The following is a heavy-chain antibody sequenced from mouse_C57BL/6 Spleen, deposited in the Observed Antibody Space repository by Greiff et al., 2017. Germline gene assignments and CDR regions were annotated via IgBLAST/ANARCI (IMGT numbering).Heavy chain of an antibody. CDR1: GYTFTSYW. CDR2: IDPADSYT. J-gene: IGHJ1*03. CDR3: AGSVGYGSSRSRYFDV. D-gene: IGHD1-1*01. Sequence: VQLQQPGAELVMPGASVKLSCKASGYTFTSYWMHWVKQRPGQGLEWIGEIDPADSYTNYNQKFKGKSTLTVDKSSSTAYMQLSSLASEDSAVYYCAGSVGYGSSRSRYFDVWGTGTTVTVSS. V-gene: IGHV1-69*01.